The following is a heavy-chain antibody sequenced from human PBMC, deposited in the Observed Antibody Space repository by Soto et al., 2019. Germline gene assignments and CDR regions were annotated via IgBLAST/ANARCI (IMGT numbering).Heavy chain of an antibody. J-gene: IGHJ4*02. CDR1: GFTLSNCA. V-gene: IGHV3-23*01. CDR3: ATGTFNFDS. Sequence: GGSLRLSCAASGFTLSNCAMSWVRQTPGKGLEWASGISLSGGSTYYADSVKGRFTISRDNSKSTLYLQMNSLRAEDTAVYYCATGTFNFDSWGQGTLVTVSS. CDR2: ISLSGGST.